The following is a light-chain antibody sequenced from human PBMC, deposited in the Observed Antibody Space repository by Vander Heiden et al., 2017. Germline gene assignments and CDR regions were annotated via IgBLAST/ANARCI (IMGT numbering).Light chain of an antibody. J-gene: IGLJ1*01. V-gene: IGLV1-51*01. CDR1: SSNIGDNY. CDR3: GTWDSSLSSGV. Sequence: QSVLTPPPSVSAPPGPKVTISCSGSSSNIGDNYVSWLQQLPGTAPKVLIFENNRRPSGIPDRFSGSKSGTSATLGITGLQTGDEADYYCGTWDSSLSSGVFGSGTKVTVL. CDR2: ENN.